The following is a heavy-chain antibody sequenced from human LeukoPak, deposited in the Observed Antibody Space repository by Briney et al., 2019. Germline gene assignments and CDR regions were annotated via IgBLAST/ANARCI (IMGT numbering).Heavy chain of an antibody. CDR2: ILYDGSNE. CDR1: GFTFSSYG. CDR3: ARDVSYAFDI. Sequence: GRSLRLSCAATGFTFSSYGMHWVRQAPGKGLEWVAVILYDGSNEYYARSVKGRFTISRDNSKNTLFLQMNSLRAEDTAVYYCARDVSYAFDIWGQGTMVTVSS. J-gene: IGHJ3*02. D-gene: IGHD2-8*01. V-gene: IGHV3-30*19.